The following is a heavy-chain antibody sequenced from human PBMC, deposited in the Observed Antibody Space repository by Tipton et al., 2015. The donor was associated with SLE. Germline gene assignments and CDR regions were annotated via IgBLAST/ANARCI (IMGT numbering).Heavy chain of an antibody. CDR3: ARDRGYGMITFGGVIPFDY. V-gene: IGHV4-39*07. Sequence: TLSLTCTVSGGSISSSSYYWGWIRQPPGKGLEWIGSIYYSGSTYYNPSLKSRVTISVDTSKNQFSLKLSSVTAADTAVYYCARDRGYGMITFGGVIPFDYWGQGTLVTVSS. CDR2: IYYSGST. CDR1: GGSISSSSYY. D-gene: IGHD3-16*02. J-gene: IGHJ4*02.